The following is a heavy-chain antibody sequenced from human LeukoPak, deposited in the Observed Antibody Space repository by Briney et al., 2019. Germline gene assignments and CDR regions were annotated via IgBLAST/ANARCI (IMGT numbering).Heavy chain of an antibody. D-gene: IGHD1-26*01. CDR2: IYHSGST. J-gene: IGHJ1*01. CDR3: ARGDGGRPQYLQH. V-gene: IGHV4-38-2*02. Sequence: SETLSLTCTVSGYSISSGYYWGWIRQPPGKGLEWIGSIYHSGSTYYNPSLKSRVTISVDTSKNQFSLKLSSVTAADTAVYYCARGDGGRPQYLQHWGQGTLVTVSS. CDR1: GYSISSGYY.